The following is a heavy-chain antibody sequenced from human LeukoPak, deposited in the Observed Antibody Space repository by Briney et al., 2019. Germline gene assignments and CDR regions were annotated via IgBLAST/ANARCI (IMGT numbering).Heavy chain of an antibody. V-gene: IGHV4-61*08. J-gene: IGHJ5*02. CDR3: ARAAGYSYGINWFDP. Sequence: KPSETLSLTCTVSGGSISSGDYYWSWIRQPPGKGLEWIGYIYYSGSTNYNPSLKSRVTISVDTSKNQFSLKLSSVTAADTAVYYCARAAGYSYGINWFDPWGQGTLVTVSS. CDR2: IYYSGST. CDR1: GGSISSGDYY. D-gene: IGHD5-18*01.